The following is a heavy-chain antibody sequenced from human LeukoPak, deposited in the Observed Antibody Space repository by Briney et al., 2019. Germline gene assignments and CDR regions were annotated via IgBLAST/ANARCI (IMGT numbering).Heavy chain of an antibody. CDR2: IIPVFGTA. CDR3: AKTREGYCSSTSCYGDY. D-gene: IGHD2-2*01. Sequence: GASVKVSCKASGGTFSSYAISWVRQAPGQGLEWMGGIIPVFGTANYAQKFQGRVTITADESTSTAYMELSSLRSEDTAVYYCAKTREGYCSSTSCYGDYWGQGTLVTVSS. V-gene: IGHV1-69*13. J-gene: IGHJ4*02. CDR1: GGTFSSYA.